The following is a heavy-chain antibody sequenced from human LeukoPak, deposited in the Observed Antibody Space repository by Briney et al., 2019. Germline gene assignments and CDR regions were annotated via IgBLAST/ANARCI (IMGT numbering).Heavy chain of an antibody. CDR2: IYYSGST. V-gene: IGHV4-39*02. CDR1: GGSISSSSYY. CDR3: ARENPFIAAAVWVN. J-gene: IGHJ4*02. D-gene: IGHD6-13*01. Sequence: SSETLSLTCTVSGGSISSSSYYWGWIRQPPGKGLEWIGSIYYSGSTYYNPSLKSRVTISVDTSKNQFSLKLSSVTAADTAVYYCARENPFIAAAVWVNWGQGTLVTVSS.